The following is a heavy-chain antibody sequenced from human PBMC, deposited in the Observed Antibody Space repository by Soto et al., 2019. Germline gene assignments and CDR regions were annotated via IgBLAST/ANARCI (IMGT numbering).Heavy chain of an antibody. CDR2: IYPGDSDT. Sequence: PGESLKISCKCSGYSFTTYWIAWVRQMPGKGLEWMGIIYPGDSDTRYSPSFQGQVTISADKSISTAYLQWSSLKASDTAMYYCARQLVEGYSYVDYWGQGTLVTVSS. D-gene: IGHD5-18*01. CDR1: GYSFTTYW. J-gene: IGHJ4*02. CDR3: ARQLVEGYSYVDY. V-gene: IGHV5-51*01.